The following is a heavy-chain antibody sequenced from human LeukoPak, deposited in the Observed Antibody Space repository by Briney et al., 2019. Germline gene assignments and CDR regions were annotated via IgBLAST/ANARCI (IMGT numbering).Heavy chain of an antibody. CDR1: GYTFTGYY. D-gene: IGHD6-13*01. V-gene: IGHV1-2*06. CDR2: INPNSGGT. Sequence: GASVKVSCKASGYTFTGYYMHWVRQAPGQGLEWMGRINPNSGGTNYPQKFQGRVTMTRDTSISTAYMELSRLRSDDTAVYYGAREPIAAAGSFDPWGQGTLVTVSS. J-gene: IGHJ5*02. CDR3: AREPIAAAGSFDP.